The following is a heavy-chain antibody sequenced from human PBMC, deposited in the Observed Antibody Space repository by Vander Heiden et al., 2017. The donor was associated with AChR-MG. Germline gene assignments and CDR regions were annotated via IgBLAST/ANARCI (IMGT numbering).Heavy chain of an antibody. CDR1: GGTFRSYA. CDR3: ATVASLDIVVVPAAATWFDP. V-gene: IGHV1-69*01. CDR2: IIPIFGTA. J-gene: IGHJ5*02. D-gene: IGHD2-2*03. Sequence: QVQLVQSGAAVKKPGSSVKVSCKASGGTFRSYAISGVRQAPGQGLEWMGGIIPIFGTANYAQKFQGRVTITADESTSTAYMELSSLRSEDTAVYYCATVASLDIVVVPAAATWFDPWGQGTLVTVSS.